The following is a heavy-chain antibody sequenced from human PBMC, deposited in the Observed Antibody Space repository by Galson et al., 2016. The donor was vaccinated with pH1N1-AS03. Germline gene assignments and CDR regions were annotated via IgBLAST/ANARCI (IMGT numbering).Heavy chain of an antibody. CDR1: GFTFSSYA. D-gene: IGHD6-19*01. CDR2: IIGAGGVP. V-gene: IGHV3-23*01. Sequence: SLRLSCAASGFTFSSYAVSWVRQAPGKGLEWVASIIGAGGVPYYAGSVKGRFAVSRDTSENTVYLQLDRLRAEDTAVYYCAKDKEAVADRRGYFFDDWGQGTLVTVSS. J-gene: IGHJ4*02. CDR3: AKDKEAVADRRGYFFDD.